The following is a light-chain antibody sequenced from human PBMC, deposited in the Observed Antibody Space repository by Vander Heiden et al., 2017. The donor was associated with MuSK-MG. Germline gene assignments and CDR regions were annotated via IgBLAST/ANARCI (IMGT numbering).Light chain of an antibody. Sequence: EIVLTQSPGTLSLPPGERATLSCRASQSVSNNYLAWYQQKPGQAPRLLIFGASRRASNIPSRFSGSGSGTDFTLTISRLDPEDFAVYYCQQYDSSPVVAFGPGTKVDIK. J-gene: IGKJ3*01. V-gene: IGKV3-20*01. CDR2: GAS. CDR1: QSVSNNY. CDR3: QQYDSSPVVA.